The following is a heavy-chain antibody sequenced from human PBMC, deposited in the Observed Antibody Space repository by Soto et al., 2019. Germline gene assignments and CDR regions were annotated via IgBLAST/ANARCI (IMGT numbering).Heavy chain of an antibody. J-gene: IGHJ4*02. CDR3: ARTHITFGGVIPPPFGY. V-gene: IGHV1-3*01. CDR1: GYTFTSYA. CDR2: INAGNGNT. Sequence: GASVKVSCKASGYTFTSYAMHWVRQAPGQRLEWMGWINAGNGNTKYSQKFQGRVTITRDTSASTAYMELSSLRSEDTAVYYCARTHITFGGVIPPPFGYWGQGTLVTVSS. D-gene: IGHD3-16*02.